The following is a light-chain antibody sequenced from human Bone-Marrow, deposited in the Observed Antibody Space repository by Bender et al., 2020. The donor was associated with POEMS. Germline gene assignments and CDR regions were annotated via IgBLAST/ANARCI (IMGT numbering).Light chain of an antibody. V-gene: IGLV2-8*01. J-gene: IGLJ1*01. CDR3: VSFAGTTYPL. CDR1: SSDVGAYNY. Sequence: QSALTQPPSASGSPGQTVAISCTGTSSDVGAYNYVSWYQQHPGKAPKLLIYEVTKRPSGVPDRFSGSKSGNTASLTVSRLQADDEAEYYCVSFAGTTYPLFGTGTEVTVV. CDR2: EVT.